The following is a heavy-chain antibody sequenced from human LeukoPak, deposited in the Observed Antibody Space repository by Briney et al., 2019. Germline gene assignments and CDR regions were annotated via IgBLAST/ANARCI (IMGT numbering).Heavy chain of an antibody. J-gene: IGHJ4*02. CDR2: IDPNSGGT. CDR1: GYTFTDYY. CDR3: TRDATTAQGDY. V-gene: IGHV1-2*02. Sequence: ASVKVSCKASGYTFTDYYIHWVRQAPRQGLEWMGWIDPNSGGTNYAQKFQGRVTMTRDTSISTAYMELSSLRSDDTAMYYCTRDATTAQGDYWGQGTLVTVSS. D-gene: IGHD4-4*01.